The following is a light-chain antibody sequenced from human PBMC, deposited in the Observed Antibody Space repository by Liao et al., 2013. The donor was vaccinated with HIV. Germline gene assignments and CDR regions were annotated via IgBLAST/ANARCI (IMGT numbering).Light chain of an antibody. V-gene: IGLV3-1*01. Sequence: SYELTQPPSVSVSPGQTASIPCSGDKLGDKYACWYQQKPGQSPVLVIYQDNKRPSGIPDRFSGSNSENTATLTISRVEAGDEADYYCQAWDSSTWVFGGGTKLTVL. CDR2: QDN. CDR3: QAWDSSTWV. CDR1: KLGDKY. J-gene: IGLJ3*02.